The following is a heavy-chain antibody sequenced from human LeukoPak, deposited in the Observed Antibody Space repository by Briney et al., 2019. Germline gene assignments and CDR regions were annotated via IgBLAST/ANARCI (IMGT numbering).Heavy chain of an antibody. V-gene: IGHV3-74*01. J-gene: IGHJ6*03. D-gene: IGHD5-18*01. Sequence: TGGSLRLSCAASGFTFSSHWMHWVRQAPGKGLVWVSRINSDGSSTSYADSVKGRFTISRDNAKNTLYLQMNSLRAEDTAVYYCARIQLWGYYYMDVWGKGTTVTVSS. CDR1: GFTFSSHW. CDR3: ARIQLWGYYYMDV. CDR2: INSDGSST.